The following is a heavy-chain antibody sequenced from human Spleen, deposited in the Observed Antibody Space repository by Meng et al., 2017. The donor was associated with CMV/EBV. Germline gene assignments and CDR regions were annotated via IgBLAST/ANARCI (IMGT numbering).Heavy chain of an antibody. Sequence: VPLQESGPGLVKPSETLSLTCTVSGGSISSYYWSWIRQPAGKGLEWIGRIYTSGSTNYNPSLKSRVTMSVDTSKNQFSLKLSSVTAADTAVYYCARDGQPIAAAGRGEDYFDYWGQGTLVTVSS. D-gene: IGHD6-13*01. CDR1: GGSISSYY. V-gene: IGHV4-4*07. CDR2: IYTSGST. CDR3: ARDGQPIAAAGRGEDYFDY. J-gene: IGHJ4*02.